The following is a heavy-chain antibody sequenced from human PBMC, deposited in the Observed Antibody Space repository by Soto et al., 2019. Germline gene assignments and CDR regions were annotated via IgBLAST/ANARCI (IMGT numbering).Heavy chain of an antibody. Sequence: QITLKESGPTLVKPTQTLTLTCTFSGFSLTTSGVGVGWIRQPPGKALEWLALIYWDDDKRYSPSLKSRLTITKDPSKNQVVLTMTNVDPVDTVTYYCAHRPPATNDFDYWGQGTLVIVSS. CDR1: GFSLTTSGVG. CDR2: IYWDDDK. CDR3: AHRPPATNDFDY. V-gene: IGHV2-5*02. J-gene: IGHJ4*02. D-gene: IGHD1-1*01.